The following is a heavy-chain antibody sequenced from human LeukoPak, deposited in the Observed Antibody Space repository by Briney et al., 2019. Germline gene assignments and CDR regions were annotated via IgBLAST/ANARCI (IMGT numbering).Heavy chain of an antibody. V-gene: IGHV3-48*04. D-gene: IGHD3-10*01. J-gene: IGHJ4*02. CDR3: AKSHGSGSYYPLDY. CDR1: GFTLSGYG. CDR2: ISSSTRII. Sequence: GGSLRLSCAASGFTLSGYGMNWVRQAPGKGLEWVSYISSSTRIIYYADSVKGRFTISRDNAKNSLYLQMNSLRAEDTALYYCAKSHGSGSYYPLDYWGQGTLVTVSS.